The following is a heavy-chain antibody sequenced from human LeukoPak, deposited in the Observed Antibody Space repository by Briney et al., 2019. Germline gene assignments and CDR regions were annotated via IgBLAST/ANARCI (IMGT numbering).Heavy chain of an antibody. CDR1: GFTFSNYA. CDR3: ARDRDFPRDCFDS. D-gene: IGHD2-21*02. J-gene: IGHJ4*02. CDR2: INAAGDGT. Sequence: GGSLRLSCATSGFTFSNYALSRVRQPPGKGLEWVAAINAAGDGTWYPDSVKGRFTISRDRSKNTVYLQMNSLRVEDTALYYCARDRDFPRDCFDSWGQGTLVTVSS. V-gene: IGHV3-23*01.